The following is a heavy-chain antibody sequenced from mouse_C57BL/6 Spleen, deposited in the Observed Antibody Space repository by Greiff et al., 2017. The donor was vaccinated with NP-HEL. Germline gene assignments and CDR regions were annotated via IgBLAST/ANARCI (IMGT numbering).Heavy chain of an antibody. CDR2: ISYSGST. Sequence: DVKLQESGPGLAKPSQTLSLTCPVTGYSITRDYWNWIRKFPGNKLESMGYISYSGSTYYHPSLKSRISITRDTSKNQYYLQLNSVTTEDTATYYCARSGGNYGFAYWGQGTLVTVSA. D-gene: IGHD2-1*01. V-gene: IGHV3-8*01. CDR1: GYSITRDY. CDR3: ARSGGNYGFAY. J-gene: IGHJ3*01.